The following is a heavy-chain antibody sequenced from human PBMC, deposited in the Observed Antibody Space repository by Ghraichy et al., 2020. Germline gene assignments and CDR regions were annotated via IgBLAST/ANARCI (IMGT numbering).Heavy chain of an antibody. CDR2: ISGYNGNT. V-gene: IGHV1-18*01. Sequence: ASVKLSCKASGYTFEHYGMSWVRQAPGQGPEWLGWISGYNGNTEYARKLQERVTLTTDKYTSTVYMELRNLRSDDTAVYYCARERCVSTRCSIGSRGLQFWGKGTLVTVSS. D-gene: IGHD2-2*01. J-gene: IGHJ4*02. CDR3: ARERCVSTRCSIGSRGLQF. CDR1: GYTFEHYG.